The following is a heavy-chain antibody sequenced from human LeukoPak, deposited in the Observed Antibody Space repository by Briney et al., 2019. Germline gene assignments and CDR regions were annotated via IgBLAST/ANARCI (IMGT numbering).Heavy chain of an antibody. CDR3: AKGDDYGGSSY. CDR2: ISYDGSNK. CDR1: GFTFSSYG. D-gene: IGHD4-23*01. V-gene: IGHV3-30*18. Sequence: GGSLRLSCAASGFTFSSYGMHWVRQAPGKGLEWVAVISYDGSNKYYADSVKGRFTISRDNSKNTLYLQMNSLRAEDTAVYYCAKGDDYGGSSYWGQGTLVTVSS. J-gene: IGHJ4*02.